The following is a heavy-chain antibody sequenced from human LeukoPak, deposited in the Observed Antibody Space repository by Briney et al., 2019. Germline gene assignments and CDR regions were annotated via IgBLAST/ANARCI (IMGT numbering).Heavy chain of an antibody. CDR3: ARAEKPNWGNYYYYCMDV. V-gene: IGHV1-3*01. CDR2: VNAANGNT. D-gene: IGHD7-27*01. Sequence: ASVKVSCKASGYTFTTYAIQWVRQAPGQRLEWMGWVNAANGNTKYSQKFQGRVTISRDTSASTAYMELSSLRSEDTAVYYCARAEKPNWGNYYYYCMDVWGKGTTVTVSS. J-gene: IGHJ6*03. CDR1: GYTFTTYA.